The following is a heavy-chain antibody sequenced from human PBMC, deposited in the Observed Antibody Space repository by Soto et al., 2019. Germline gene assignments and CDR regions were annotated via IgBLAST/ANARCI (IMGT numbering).Heavy chain of an antibody. D-gene: IGHD2-2*01. CDR2: TYYRSKWYN. CDR3: ARGVVPAALTSNWFDP. J-gene: IGHJ5*02. Sequence: QVQLQQSGPGLVKPSQTLSLTCAISGDSVSSNSAAWNWIRQSPSRGLEWLGRTYYRSKWYNDYALSVKSRITINPDTSKNQFALQLNSVTPEDTAVYYCARGVVPAALTSNWFDPWGQGTLVTVSS. V-gene: IGHV6-1*01. CDR1: GDSVSSNSAA.